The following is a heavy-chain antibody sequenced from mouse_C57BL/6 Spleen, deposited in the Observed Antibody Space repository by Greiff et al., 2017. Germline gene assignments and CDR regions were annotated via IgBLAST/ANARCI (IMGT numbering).Heavy chain of an antibody. CDR2: IDPEDGDT. CDR3: TRGNYGVYFDY. J-gene: IGHJ2*01. V-gene: IGHV14-1*01. CDR1: GFNIKDYY. D-gene: IGHD2-1*01. Sequence: EVKLMESGAELVRPGASVKLSCTASGFNIKDYYMHWVKQRPEQGLEWIGRIDPEDGDTEYAPKFQGKATMTADTSSNTAYLQLSSLTSEDTAVYYCTRGNYGVYFDYWGQGTTLTVSS.